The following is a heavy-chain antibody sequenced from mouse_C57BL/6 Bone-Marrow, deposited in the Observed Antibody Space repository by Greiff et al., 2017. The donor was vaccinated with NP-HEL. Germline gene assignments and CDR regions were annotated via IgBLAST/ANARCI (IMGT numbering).Heavy chain of an antibody. V-gene: IGHV1-80*01. D-gene: IGHD1-1*01. CDR1: GYAFSSYW. Sequence: QVQLQQSGAELVKPGASVKISCKASGYAFSSYWMNWVKQRPGKGLEWIGQIYPGDGDTNYNGKFKGKATLTADKSSSTAYMQLSSLTSEDSAVYFCARGPSPLYYGSSYWYFDVWGTGTTVTVSS. CDR3: ARGPSPLYYGSSYWYFDV. J-gene: IGHJ1*03. CDR2: IYPGDGDT.